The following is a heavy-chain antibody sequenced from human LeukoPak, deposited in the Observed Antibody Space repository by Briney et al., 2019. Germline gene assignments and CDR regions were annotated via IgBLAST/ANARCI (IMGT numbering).Heavy chain of an antibody. CDR3: LGYCSGNNCSSGGY. V-gene: IGHV3-23*01. J-gene: IGHJ4*02. CDR2: ISGSGGST. D-gene: IGHD2-15*01. CDR1: GFTFSSYA. Sequence: PGGSLRLSCAASGFTFSSYAMSWVRQAPGKGLEWVSAISGSGGSTYYADSVKGRFTISRDNSKNTQSLQMNSLRAEDTAVYYCLGYCSGNNCSSGGYWRQGTLVTVSS.